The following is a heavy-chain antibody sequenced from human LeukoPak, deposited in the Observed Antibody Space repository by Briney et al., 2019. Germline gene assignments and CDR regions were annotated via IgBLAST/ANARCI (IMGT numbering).Heavy chain of an antibody. Sequence: GRSLRLSCAASGFTFSSYGMHWVGQAPGKGLEWVAVISYDGSNKYYADSVKGRFTISRDNSKNTLYLQMNSLRAEDTAVYYCAKGTYYDILTGLDWGQGTLVTVSS. CDR1: GFTFSSYG. CDR2: ISYDGSNK. J-gene: IGHJ4*02. D-gene: IGHD3-9*01. CDR3: AKGTYYDILTGLD. V-gene: IGHV3-30*18.